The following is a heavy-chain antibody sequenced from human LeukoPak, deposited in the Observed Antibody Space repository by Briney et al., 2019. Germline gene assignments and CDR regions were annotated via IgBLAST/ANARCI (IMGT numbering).Heavy chain of an antibody. V-gene: IGHV3-20*04. J-gene: IGHJ6*03. CDR3: ARSYGSYYCMDV. Sequence: GGPLRLSCAASGFTFGDYGMTWVRQAPGKGLEWVSGITWNGGSTGYADSVKGRFTISRDNARKSLYLQMNSLRAEDTALYYCARSYGSYYCMDVWGKGTTVTVSS. CDR1: GFTFGDYG. D-gene: IGHD5-18*01. CDR2: ITWNGGST.